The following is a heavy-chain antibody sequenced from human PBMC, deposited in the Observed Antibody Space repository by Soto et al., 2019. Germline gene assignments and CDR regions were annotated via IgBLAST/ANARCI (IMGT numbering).Heavy chain of an antibody. CDR2: IYRTGST. J-gene: IGHJ4*02. Sequence: QVQLQESGPGLVKPSGTLSLTCAVSGGSFTSNNWWTWVRQPPGQGLEWIGEIYRTGSTNYNPSLMSRVTISLDQSENQFSLKVTSLTAADTAVYYCASRDPGTSVDYWGQGTLVTVSS. CDR3: ASRDPGTSVDY. D-gene: IGHD1-7*01. V-gene: IGHV4-4*02. CDR1: GGSFTSNNW.